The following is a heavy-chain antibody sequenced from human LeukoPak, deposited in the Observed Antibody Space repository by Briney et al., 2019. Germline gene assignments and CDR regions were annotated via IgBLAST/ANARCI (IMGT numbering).Heavy chain of an antibody. D-gene: IGHD3-22*01. J-gene: IGHJ4*02. CDR3: ARTYYYDSSGSRAYDY. CDR2: IYPGDSDT. Sequence: GGSLEISFQCSGYIFTSYWIGGVRQLPGKGLEWMGIIYPGDSDTRYSPSFQGQVTISANKSISTGYLQWSSLKASDTAMYYCARTYYYDSSGSRAYDYWGQGTLVTVSS. CDR1: GYIFTSYW. V-gene: IGHV5-51*01.